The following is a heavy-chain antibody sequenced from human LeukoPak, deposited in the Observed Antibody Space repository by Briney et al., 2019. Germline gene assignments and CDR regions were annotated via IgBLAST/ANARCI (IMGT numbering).Heavy chain of an antibody. D-gene: IGHD6-19*01. CDR1: GGSISSYY. J-gene: IGHJ4*02. CDR2: INHSGST. Sequence: PSETLSLTCTVSGGSISSYYWSWIRQPPGKGLEWTGEINHSGSTNYNPSLKSRVTISVDTSKNQFSLKLSSVTAADTAVYYCAREAIAVAGTNWGQGTLVTVSS. V-gene: IGHV4-34*01. CDR3: AREAIAVAGTN.